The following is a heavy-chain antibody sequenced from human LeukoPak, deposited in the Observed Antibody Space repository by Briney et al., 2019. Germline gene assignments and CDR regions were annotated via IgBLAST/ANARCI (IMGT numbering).Heavy chain of an antibody. V-gene: IGHV3-30-3*01. Sequence: GGSLRLSCAASGFTFSSYAMHWVRQAPGKGPEWVAVISYDGSNKYYADSVKGRFTISRDNSKNTLYLQMNSLRAEDTAVYYCARGGYYDSSAPSWFDPWGQGTLVTVSS. D-gene: IGHD3-22*01. CDR1: GFTFSSYA. CDR3: ARGGYYDSSAPSWFDP. J-gene: IGHJ5*02. CDR2: ISYDGSNK.